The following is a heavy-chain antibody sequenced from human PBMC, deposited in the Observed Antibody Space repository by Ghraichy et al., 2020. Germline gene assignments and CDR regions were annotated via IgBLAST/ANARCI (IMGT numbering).Heavy chain of an antibody. V-gene: IGHV1-24*01. D-gene: IGHD3-3*01. CDR2: FDPEDGET. CDR1: GYTLTELS. Sequence: ASVKVSCKVSGYTLTELSMHWVRQAPGKGLEWMGGFDPEDGETIYAQKFQGRVTMTEDTSTDTAYMELSSLRSEDTAVYYCATATSRDYDFWSGYHYWGQGTLVTVSS. J-gene: IGHJ4*02. CDR3: ATATSRDYDFWSGYHY.